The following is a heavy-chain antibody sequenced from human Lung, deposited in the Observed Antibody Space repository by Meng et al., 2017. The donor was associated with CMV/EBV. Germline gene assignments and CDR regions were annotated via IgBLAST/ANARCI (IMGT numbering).Heavy chain of an antibody. CDR1: VYTFTSSS. V-gene: IGHV7-4-1*01. CDR3: ARGNGWRFDY. Sequence: QALVVQSGVELKKPGDSVKLSCQAAVYTFTSSSMNWVRHAPGQGLEWMGWININTGNPTYAQDFTGRFVFSLDTSVSTAYLQIDSLKADDTAVYYCARGNGWRFDYWGQGTLVTVSS. CDR2: ININTGNP. J-gene: IGHJ4*02. D-gene: IGHD6-19*01.